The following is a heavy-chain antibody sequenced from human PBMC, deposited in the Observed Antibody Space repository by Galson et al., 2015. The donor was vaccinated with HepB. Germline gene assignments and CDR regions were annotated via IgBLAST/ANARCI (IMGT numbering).Heavy chain of an antibody. CDR2: ISGSGGGT. CDR1: GFTFSSYA. D-gene: IGHD2-2*02. J-gene: IGHJ4*02. Sequence: SLRLSCAASGFTFSSYAMSWVRQAPGKGLEWVSAISGSGGGTYYEDSMKGRFSISRDNSKNTLYLQMNSLRAEDTAVYYCAKLIVVVLAAISPSWQDYWGQGTLVTVSS. CDR3: AKLIVVVLAAISPSWQDY. V-gene: IGHV3-23*01.